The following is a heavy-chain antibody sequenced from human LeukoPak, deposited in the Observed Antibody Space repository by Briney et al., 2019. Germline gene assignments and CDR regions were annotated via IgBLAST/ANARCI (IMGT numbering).Heavy chain of an antibody. Sequence: GTLRLSCAASGFIFSNYGMSWVRQAPGKGLEWIGEINHSGSTNYNPSLKSRVTISVDTSKNQFSLKLSSVTAADTAVYYCARFGTLDAFDIWGQGTMVTVSS. CDR3: ARFGTLDAFDI. D-gene: IGHD1-1*01. CDR2: INHSGST. J-gene: IGHJ3*02. V-gene: IGHV4-34*01. CDR1: GFIFSNYG.